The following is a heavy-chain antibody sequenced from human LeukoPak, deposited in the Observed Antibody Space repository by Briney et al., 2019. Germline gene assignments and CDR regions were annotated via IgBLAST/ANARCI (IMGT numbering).Heavy chain of an antibody. Sequence: SETLSLTCTVAGGSILSSRYYWGWTRQPPGKGLEWIGSIYYSGGTYYSPSLKCPVPISVPTSKNTFSLKLCPVTTADTAFCSCARSLHISAPFDVWGQGTMVTDSS. CDR3: ARSLHISAPFDV. J-gene: IGHJ4*02. V-gene: IGHV4-39*01. CDR2: IYYSGGT. D-gene: IGHD2-21*01. CDR1: GGSILSSRYY.